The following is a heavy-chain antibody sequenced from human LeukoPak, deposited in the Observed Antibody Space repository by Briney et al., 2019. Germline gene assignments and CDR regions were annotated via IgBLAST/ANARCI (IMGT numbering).Heavy chain of an antibody. D-gene: IGHD3-22*01. V-gene: IGHV3-64*01. J-gene: IGHJ4*02. CDR1: GFSFSSSA. CDR2: ITNNGGYT. Sequence: PGGFLRLSCAASGFSFSSSAMHWVRQAPGKGLEYVSAITNNGGYTYYANSVKGRFTISRDNSTNTLYLQMGSLSTEDRAVYYCAGASPDGFYDYWGQGTLVTVSS. CDR3: AGASPDGFYDY.